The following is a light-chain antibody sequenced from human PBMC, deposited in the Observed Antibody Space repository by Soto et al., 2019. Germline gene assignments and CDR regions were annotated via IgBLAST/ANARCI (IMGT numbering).Light chain of an antibody. CDR3: QQYHWAPDT. J-gene: IGKJ5*01. Sequence: DIQMTQSPSSLSASVGDRVTITCRASQSISSYLNWYRQKPGKAPKILIYAASSLQSGVPSRFSGSGSGTDCTLTISRLEPEDFAMYYCQQYHWAPDTFGQGTRLEIK. CDR1: QSISSY. CDR2: AAS. V-gene: IGKV1-39*01.